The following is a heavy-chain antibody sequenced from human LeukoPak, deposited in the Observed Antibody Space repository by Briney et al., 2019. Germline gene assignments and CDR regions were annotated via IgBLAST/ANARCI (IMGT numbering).Heavy chain of an antibody. J-gene: IGHJ5*02. CDR3: ARDRAIAAAGYNWFDP. CDR1: GYTFTGYY. D-gene: IGHD6-13*01. Sequence: ASVKVSCKASGYTFTGYYMHWVRQAPGQGLEWVGWINPNSGGTNYAQKFQGRVTMTRDTSISTAYMELSRLRSDDTAVYYCARDRAIAAAGYNWFDPWGQGTLVTVSS. V-gene: IGHV1-2*02. CDR2: INPNSGGT.